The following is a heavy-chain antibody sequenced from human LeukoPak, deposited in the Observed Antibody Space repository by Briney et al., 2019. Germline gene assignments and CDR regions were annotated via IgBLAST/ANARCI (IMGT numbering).Heavy chain of an antibody. CDR3: VVRGWMVIGYHFDY. CDR1: GFTFSSYA. D-gene: IGHD6-19*01. Sequence: GGSLRLSCAASGFTFSSYAMSWVRQAPGKGLEWASAISGSGGSTYYVDSVKGRFTISRDNSKNMLYLQMNSLRAEDTAVYYCVVRGWMVIGYHFDYWGQGTLVTVSS. J-gene: IGHJ4*02. V-gene: IGHV3-23*01. CDR2: ISGSGGST.